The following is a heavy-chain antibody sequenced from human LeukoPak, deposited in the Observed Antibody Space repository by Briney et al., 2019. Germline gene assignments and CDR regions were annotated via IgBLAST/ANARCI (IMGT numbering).Heavy chain of an antibody. CDR2: ISYDGSDK. J-gene: IGHJ5*02. CDR1: GFTFSSYS. Sequence: GGSLRLSCAASGFTFSSYSMHWVRQAPGKGLEWVAVISYDGSDKSYADSVKGRFAISRDNSKNTLFLQMNSLRAEDTAVYYCAKDTSSWCNWFDPWGQGTLVTVSS. D-gene: IGHD6-13*01. V-gene: IGHV3-30*18. CDR3: AKDTSSWCNWFDP.